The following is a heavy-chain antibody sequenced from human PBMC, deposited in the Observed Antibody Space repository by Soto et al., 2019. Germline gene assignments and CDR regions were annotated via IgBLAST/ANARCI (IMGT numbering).Heavy chain of an antibody. V-gene: IGHV3-33*01. Sequence: QVQLVESGGGVVQPGRSLRLSCAASGFTFSSYGMHWVRQAPGKGLEWVAVIWCDGSNKYYADSVKGRFTISRDNSKNTLYLQMNSLRAEDTAVYYCARADYDILTGPFDPWGQGTLVTVSS. D-gene: IGHD3-9*01. J-gene: IGHJ5*02. CDR3: ARADYDILTGPFDP. CDR1: GFTFSSYG. CDR2: IWCDGSNK.